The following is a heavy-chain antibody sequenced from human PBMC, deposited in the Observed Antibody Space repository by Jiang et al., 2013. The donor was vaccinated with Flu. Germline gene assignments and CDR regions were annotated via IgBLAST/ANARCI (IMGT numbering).Heavy chain of an antibody. V-gene: IGHV3-9*01. D-gene: IGHD3-22*01. Sequence: QLVESGGGLVQPGRSLRLSCAASGFTFRDYAMHWVRQVAGKGLEWVSSISWNGGSKAYADSVKGRFTISRDNAKNLLYLQMNSLKADDTALYFCAKDSGTGGSDSRGFYRGGTLRIWGQGTMATVSS. CDR1: GFTFRDYA. CDR2: ISWNGGSK. CDR3: AKDSGTGGSDSRGFYRGGTLRI. J-gene: IGHJ3*02.